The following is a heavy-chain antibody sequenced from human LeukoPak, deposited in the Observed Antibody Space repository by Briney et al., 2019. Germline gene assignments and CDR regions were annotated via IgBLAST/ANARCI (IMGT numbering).Heavy chain of an antibody. CDR1: GYSFTSYW. CDR3: ARRPAYCGGDCYGRFDY. V-gene: IGHV5-51*01. D-gene: IGHD2-21*02. CDR2: IYPGDSDT. J-gene: IGHJ4*02. Sequence: GESLKISCKGSGYSFTSYWIGWLRQMPGKGLEWMGIIYPGDSDTRYSPSFQGQVTISADKSISTAYLQWSSLKASDTAMYYCARRPAYCGGDCYGRFDYWGQGTLVTVSS.